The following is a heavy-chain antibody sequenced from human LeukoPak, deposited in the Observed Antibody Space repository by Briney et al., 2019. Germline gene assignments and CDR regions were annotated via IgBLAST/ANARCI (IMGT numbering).Heavy chain of an antibody. D-gene: IGHD2-2*01. J-gene: IGHJ6*03. V-gene: IGHV4-30-2*01. Sequence: SETLSLTCTVSGGSISSGGYYWSWIRQPPGKGLEWIGYIYHSGSTYYNPPLKSRVTISVDRSKNQFSLKLSSVTAADTAVYYCARGPLSDFRAAIGVRHYYYYYYMDVWGKGTTVTVSS. CDR1: GGSISSGGYY. CDR3: ARGPLSDFRAAIGVRHYYYYYYMDV. CDR2: IYHSGST.